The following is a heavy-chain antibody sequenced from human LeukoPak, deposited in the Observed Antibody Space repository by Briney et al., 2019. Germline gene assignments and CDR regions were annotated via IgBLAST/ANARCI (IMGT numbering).Heavy chain of an antibody. Sequence: GGSLRLSCAASGFTFSSYSMNWVRQAPGKGLEWVSYISSSSTTIYYADSVKGRFTISRDNAKNSLYLQMNSLRAEDTALYYCARDRCSGARCHSLSVGYMDVWGKGTTVTVSS. J-gene: IGHJ6*03. V-gene: IGHV3-48*01. CDR2: ISSSSTTI. CDR1: GFTFSSYS. CDR3: ARDRCSGARCHSLSVGYMDV. D-gene: IGHD2-15*01.